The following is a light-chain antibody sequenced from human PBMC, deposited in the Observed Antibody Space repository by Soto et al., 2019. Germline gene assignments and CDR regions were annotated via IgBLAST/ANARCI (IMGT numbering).Light chain of an antibody. CDR3: QSYDTSLSGYV. V-gene: IGLV1-40*01. Sequence: QSVLTQPPSVSGAPGQRVTISCTGNSSNIGAGYDIHWYQQVPGTAPKPLIYANNNRASGVPDRFSGSKSGTSASLAITGLQAEDEADYYCQSYDTSLSGYVFGPGTKLTVL. CDR2: ANN. J-gene: IGLJ1*01. CDR1: SSNIGAGYD.